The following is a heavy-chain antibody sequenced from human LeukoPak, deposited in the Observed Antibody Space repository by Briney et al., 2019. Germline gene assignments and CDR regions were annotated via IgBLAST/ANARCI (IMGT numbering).Heavy chain of an antibody. Sequence: SQTLSLTCAVSGGSISSGGHSWSWIRQPPGKGLEWLGYSYHSGSTYYNPSLKSRVTISVDRSKNQFSLKLSSVTAADTAVYYCARGGYGGLFDYWGQGTLVTVSS. CDR2: SYHSGST. CDR3: ARGGYGGLFDY. D-gene: IGHD6-25*01. J-gene: IGHJ4*02. CDR1: GGSISSGGHS. V-gene: IGHV4-30-2*01.